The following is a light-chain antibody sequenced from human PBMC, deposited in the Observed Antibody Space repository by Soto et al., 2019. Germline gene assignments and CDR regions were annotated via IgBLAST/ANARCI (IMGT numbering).Light chain of an antibody. V-gene: IGKV3-20*01. CDR1: QTVRNTS. Sequence: EFLLTQSPGTLSVSPGGRAILFCRASQTVRNTSLARSQQTPGQAPSLLIYDASNRATGIPARFSGSGSGTDFTLTISRLEPEDFALYYCQHYVERSPITFGQGTRLEI. CDR3: QHYVERSPIT. CDR2: DAS. J-gene: IGKJ5*01.